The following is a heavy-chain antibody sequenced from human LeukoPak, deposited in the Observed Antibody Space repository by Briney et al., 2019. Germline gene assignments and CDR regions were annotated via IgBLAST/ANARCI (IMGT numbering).Heavy chain of an antibody. CDR1: GFTFSSYA. CDR3: AISQDYIVVVPAAMGY. CDR2: ISGSGGST. J-gene: IGHJ4*02. D-gene: IGHD2-2*01. V-gene: IGHV3-23*01. Sequence: QPGGSLRLSCAASGFTFSSYAMSWVRQAPGKGLEWDSAISGSGGSTYYADSVKGRFTISRDNSKNTLYLQMNSLRAEDTAVYYCAISQDYIVVVPAAMGYWGQGTLVTVSS.